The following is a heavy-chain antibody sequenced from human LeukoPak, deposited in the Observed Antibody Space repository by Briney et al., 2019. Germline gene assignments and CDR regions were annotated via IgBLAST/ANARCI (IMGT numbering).Heavy chain of an antibody. CDR3: ARDIHHPQSRYYGGTDY. J-gene: IGHJ4*02. CDR1: GFTFSSYA. V-gene: IGHV3-30*04. Sequence: GGSLRLSCAASGFTFSSYAMHWVRQAPGKGLEWVAVISYDGSNKYYADSVKGRFTISRDNSGNTLYLQMNSLRAEDTAVYYCARDIHHPQSRYYGGTDYWGQGTLVTVSS. D-gene: IGHD4-23*01. CDR2: ISYDGSNK.